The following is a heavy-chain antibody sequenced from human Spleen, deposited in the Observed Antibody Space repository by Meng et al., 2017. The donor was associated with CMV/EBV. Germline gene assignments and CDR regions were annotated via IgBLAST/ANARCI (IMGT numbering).Heavy chain of an antibody. V-gene: IGHV1-2*02. CDR1: GYTFTAHY. D-gene: IGHD1-26*01. J-gene: IGHJ6*02. Sequence: ASVKVSCKASGYTFTAHYFHWVRQAPGQGLEWMGWIHPHRGDTNYAQQFQGRVTLTRDTSINTGYMELTRLTSDDTAVYYCARVSRYLYYYGMDVWGQGTTVTVSS. CDR3: ARVSRYLYYYGMDV. CDR2: IHPHRGDT.